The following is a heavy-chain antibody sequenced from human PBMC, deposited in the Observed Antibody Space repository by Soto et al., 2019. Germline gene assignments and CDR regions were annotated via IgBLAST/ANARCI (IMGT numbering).Heavy chain of an antibody. CDR3: ATYDFDGGSNRFDH. V-gene: IGHV4-59*12. D-gene: IGHD3-3*01. Sequence: QVLLQESGPRLVKPSETLSLSCTISGASIRNYFWSWLRQPPGKGLEWIGQIYYSGSTNYNSSLKRRATISIDLSKSQFSLQLTSVTAADTAFYYCATYDFDGGSNRFDHWGQGSLVTVSS. CDR2: IYYSGST. CDR1: GASIRNYF. J-gene: IGHJ5*02.